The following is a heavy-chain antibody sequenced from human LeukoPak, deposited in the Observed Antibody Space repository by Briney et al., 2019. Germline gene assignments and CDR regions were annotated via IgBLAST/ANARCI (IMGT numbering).Heavy chain of an antibody. Sequence: ASVKVSCKAFGYTFTGYYMHWVRQAPGQGLEWMGRISPNSGGTNYAQKFQGRVTMTMDTSISTAYMELSRLRSDDTAVYYCARTAATVTPRLDAFDIWGQGTMVTVSS. V-gene: IGHV1-2*06. CDR3: ARTAATVTPRLDAFDI. CDR2: ISPNSGGT. CDR1: GYTFTGYY. D-gene: IGHD4-17*01. J-gene: IGHJ3*02.